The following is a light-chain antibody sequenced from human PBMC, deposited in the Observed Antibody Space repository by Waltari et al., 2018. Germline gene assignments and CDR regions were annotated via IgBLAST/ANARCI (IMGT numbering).Light chain of an antibody. V-gene: IGKV3-20*01. Sequence: CRASQRVGRSLAWYQQKPGQAPRLLIFDASNRATAIPERFSGSGSGTDFSLTISRLEPEDFAVYYCQMYVRLPVTFGQGTKVEIK. CDR1: QRVGRS. CDR2: DAS. J-gene: IGKJ1*01. CDR3: QMYVRLPVT.